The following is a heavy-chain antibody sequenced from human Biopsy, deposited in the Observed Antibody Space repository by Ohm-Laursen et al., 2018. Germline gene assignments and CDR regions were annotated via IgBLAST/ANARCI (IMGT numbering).Heavy chain of an antibody. D-gene: IGHD5-12*01. CDR2: INPNTGDT. CDR3: SRDGSGGHDFGAGWFDP. V-gene: IGHV1-2*02. J-gene: IGHJ5*02. Sequence: ASVKVSCKASGYTLTGYAMHWVRQAPGEGLEWIGLINPNTGDTTYAQKFQGRVTMTSDTSISIAYMELSRLRPDDTAVYYFSRDGSGGHDFGAGWFDPWGQGTLVTVSS. CDR1: GYTLTGYA.